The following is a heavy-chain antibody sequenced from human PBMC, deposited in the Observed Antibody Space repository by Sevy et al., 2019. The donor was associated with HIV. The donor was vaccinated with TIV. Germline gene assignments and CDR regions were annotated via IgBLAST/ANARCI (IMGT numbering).Heavy chain of an antibody. D-gene: IGHD3-3*01. CDR1: EFTFGDFA. CDR2: IRSKAYGGTS. CDR3: TRGPRRSGYDPSYYYYLDV. Sequence: GGSLRLSCTASEFTFGDFAMSWVRQAPEKGLEWVGFIRSKAYGGTSEYAASVKGRFSISRDDSKSIAYLQMNSLKTEDTAVYYCTRGPRRSGYDPSYYYYLDVWGKGTTVTVSS. J-gene: IGHJ6*03. V-gene: IGHV3-49*04.